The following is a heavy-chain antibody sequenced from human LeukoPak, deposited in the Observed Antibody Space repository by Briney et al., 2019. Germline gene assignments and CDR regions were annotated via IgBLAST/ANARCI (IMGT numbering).Heavy chain of an antibody. Sequence: GGSLRLSCAASGFTFSSYAMSWVRQAPGKGLEWVSTISGSGGSTYYADSVKGRFTISRDNSKNTLYLQMNSLRAEDTAVYYCAKDGGGYDTSGHYYGDYWGQGTLVTVSS. CDR2: ISGSGGST. V-gene: IGHV3-23*01. CDR1: GFTFSSYA. D-gene: IGHD3-22*01. CDR3: AKDGGGYDTSGHYYGDY. J-gene: IGHJ4*02.